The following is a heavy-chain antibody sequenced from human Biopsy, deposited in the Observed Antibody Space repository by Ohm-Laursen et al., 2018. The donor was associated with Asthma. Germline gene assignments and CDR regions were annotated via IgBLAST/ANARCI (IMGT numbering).Heavy chain of an antibody. CDR3: VRHQYSSSWSTFDY. Sequence: GTLSLTCTVSGGSITSSSYYWGWIRQPPGKGMEWIGSMYHSGSLYYHPSLKSRATISVDTSKNQLPLKMSSVTAADTAVYFCVRHQYSSSWSTFDYWGQGALVTVSS. D-gene: IGHD3-22*01. CDR2: MYHSGSL. V-gene: IGHV4-39*01. CDR1: GGSITSSSYY. J-gene: IGHJ4*02.